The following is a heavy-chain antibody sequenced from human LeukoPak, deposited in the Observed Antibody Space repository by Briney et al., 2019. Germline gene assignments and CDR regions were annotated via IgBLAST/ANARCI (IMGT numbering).Heavy chain of an antibody. Sequence: SVTVSCKASGDIFNHYAINWVRQAPGQGLEYIGGIIPTVGATKFAQKFQGTVTITADKSSNTVYMELSSLRPGDTAVYYCAKMGGTTPPDWGQGTLVTVSS. V-gene: IGHV1-69*06. CDR1: GDIFNHYA. D-gene: IGHD1-1*01. CDR2: IIPTVGAT. CDR3: AKMGGTTPPD. J-gene: IGHJ4*02.